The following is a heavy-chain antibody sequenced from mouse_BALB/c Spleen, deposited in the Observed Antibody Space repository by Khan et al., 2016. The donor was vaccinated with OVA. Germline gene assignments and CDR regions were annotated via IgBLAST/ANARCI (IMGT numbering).Heavy chain of an antibody. V-gene: IGHV1S135*01. CDR1: GYSFTSYY. CDR3: TRHGYVAWFTY. J-gene: IGHJ3*01. Sequence: EVQLQQSGPDLMEPGASLKISCKASGYSFTSYYIHWVVQSHGKGLEWIGYIDPFSGGNTYTQKFTGKATLTVDNSSRTAYIHLSNLTSEASAVYYGTRHGYVAWFTYWGQGTLVTVSA. D-gene: IGHD2-2*01. CDR2: IDPFSGGN.